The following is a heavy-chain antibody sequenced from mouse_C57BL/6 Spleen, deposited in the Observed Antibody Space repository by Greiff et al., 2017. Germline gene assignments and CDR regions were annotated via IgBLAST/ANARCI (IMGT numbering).Heavy chain of an antibody. CDR3: ARARFTTVGAHYYAMDY. CDR2: IDPSDSET. D-gene: IGHD1-1*01. V-gene: IGHV1-52*01. Sequence: QVQLQQPGAELVRPGSSVKLSCKASGYTFTSYWMHWVKQRPIQGLEWIGNIDPSDSETHYNQKFKDKATLTVEKSSSTAYMQLSSLTSEDSAVYYCARARFTTVGAHYYAMDYWGQGASVTVSS. CDR1: GYTFTSYW. J-gene: IGHJ4*01.